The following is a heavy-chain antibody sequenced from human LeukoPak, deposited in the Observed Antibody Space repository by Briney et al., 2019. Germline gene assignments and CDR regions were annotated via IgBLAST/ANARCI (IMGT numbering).Heavy chain of an antibody. CDR3: AKDGGLWVSAHWGDS. CDR2: ITTSDGNT. CDR1: GFTFSSYT. V-gene: IGHV3-23*01. Sequence: GESLRLSCAASGFTFSSYTMSWVRQAPGKGLEWVSTITTSDGNTYYADSVKGRFTVSRDNSKNTLFLQMNSLRAEDTAVYYCAKDGGLWVSAHWGDSWGRGTLVTVSS. D-gene: IGHD7-27*01. J-gene: IGHJ4*02.